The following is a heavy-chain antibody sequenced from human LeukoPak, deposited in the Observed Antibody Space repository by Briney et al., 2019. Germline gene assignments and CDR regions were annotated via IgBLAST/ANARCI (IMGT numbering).Heavy chain of an antibody. CDR1: GGTFSSYA. Sequence: SVKVSCKASGGTFSSYAISWVRQAPGQGLEWMGGIIPIFGTADYAQRFQGRVTITADKSTSTAFMQLSSLRSEDTAVYYCARGGTVTSEDDAFDIWGQGTMVTVSS. CDR2: IIPIFGTA. V-gene: IGHV1-69*06. CDR3: ARGGTVTSEDDAFDI. J-gene: IGHJ3*02. D-gene: IGHD4-17*01.